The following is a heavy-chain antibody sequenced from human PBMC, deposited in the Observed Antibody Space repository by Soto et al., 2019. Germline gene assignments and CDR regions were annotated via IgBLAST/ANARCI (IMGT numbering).Heavy chain of an antibody. D-gene: IGHD6-19*01. V-gene: IGHV1-69*01. CDR3: SRGREAGTGTNYNGLDS. J-gene: IGHJ5*01. CDR1: GGNFGHLG. Sequence: QMHLGQSVAEVKKAGSSVKVSCKAYGGNFGHLGILGLRQAPGQGLELMVGTIPIFATPHYAENFRDRLTITVDARRTASMDLTRLSSEDTAPSYCSRGREAGTGTNYNGLDSWGPGTMVTFYS. CDR2: TIPIFATP.